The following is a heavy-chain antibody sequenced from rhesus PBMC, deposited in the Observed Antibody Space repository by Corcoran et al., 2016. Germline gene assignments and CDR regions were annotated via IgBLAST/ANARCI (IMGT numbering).Heavy chain of an antibody. CDR3: ARFPYYYDSGELFDY. D-gene: IGHD3-28*01. J-gene: IGHJ4*01. V-gene: IGHV4S10*01. CDR2: IYGTSTTT. Sequence: QVQLQESGPGVVKPSETLSLTCAVSGGSISTAYRWNWLRQPAGRGLEWIGKIYGTSTTTNDTPARQSRVTISKDTSKNQFAMKLSSVTAADTAVYYCARFPYYYDSGELFDYWCQGVLVTVSS. CDR1: GGSISTAYR.